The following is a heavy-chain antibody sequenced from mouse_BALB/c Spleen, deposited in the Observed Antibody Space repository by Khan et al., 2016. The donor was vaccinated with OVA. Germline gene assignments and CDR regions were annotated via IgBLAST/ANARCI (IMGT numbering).Heavy chain of an antibody. V-gene: IGHV14-3*02. CDR2: FDPPKGVI. CDR1: GFNIKDTY. Sequence: EVQLHHLRAEILKPGASAKLSCTSLGFNIKDTYIHWGKQRPKKGLEGIGRFDPPKGVIKYDPKFQGKATRTAYTSSNTAYLQLNSLTSEDTAVYYCATLYGNPFAYWGQGTLVTVSA. D-gene: IGHD2-1*01. CDR3: ATLYGNPFAY. J-gene: IGHJ3*01.